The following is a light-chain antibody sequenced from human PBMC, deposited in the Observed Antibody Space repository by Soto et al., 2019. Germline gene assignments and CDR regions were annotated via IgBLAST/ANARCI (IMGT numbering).Light chain of an antibody. V-gene: IGKV3-11*01. CDR2: DAT. CDR1: QSVGIY. CDR3: HQRDISPPLT. Sequence: VLTQSPVTLSLSPGETATLFCKASQSVGIYLGWFQQKPGQAPRVLIYDATNRAGGVPDRFSGSGSGTHFTLTITSLEAEDSAVYYCHQRDISPPLTFAGGTKFEIK. J-gene: IGKJ4*01.